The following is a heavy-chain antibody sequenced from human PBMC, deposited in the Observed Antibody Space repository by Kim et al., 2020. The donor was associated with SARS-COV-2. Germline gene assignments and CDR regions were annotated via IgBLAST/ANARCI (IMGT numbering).Heavy chain of an antibody. Sequence: SVKVSCKASGGTFSSYAISWVRQAPGQGLEWMGGIIPIFGTANYAQKFQGRVTITADESTSTAYMELSSLRSEDTAVYYCAREGRSNYMDWRFDPWGQGTLVTVSS. J-gene: IGHJ5*02. V-gene: IGHV1-69*13. CDR2: IIPIFGTA. CDR1: GGTFSSYA. D-gene: IGHD4-4*01. CDR3: AREGRSNYMDWRFDP.